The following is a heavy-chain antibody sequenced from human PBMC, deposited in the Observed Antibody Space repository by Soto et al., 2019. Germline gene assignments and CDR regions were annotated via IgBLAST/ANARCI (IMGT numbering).Heavy chain of an antibody. V-gene: IGHV1-18*01. Sequence: QVQLVQSGAEVRKPGALVKVSCKASGYTFTSFGISWVRQAPGQGLEWMGWITGYNGYTDYAQSLQDRVTLTRDTSTSTAYMEMRSLRFDDTAVYYCARRRDVLTGYYSDFWGQGTLVTVSS. CDR1: GYTFTSFG. CDR3: ARRRDVLTGYYSDF. J-gene: IGHJ4*02. CDR2: ITGYNGYT. D-gene: IGHD3-9*01.